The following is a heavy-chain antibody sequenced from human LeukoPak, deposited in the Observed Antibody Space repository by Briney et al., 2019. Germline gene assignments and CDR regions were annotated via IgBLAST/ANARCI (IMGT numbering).Heavy chain of an antibody. CDR3: AKEFTSPPRIATGYGMDV. J-gene: IGHJ6*02. D-gene: IGHD1-26*01. CDR2: IDGSGGTI. V-gene: IGHV3-23*01. Sequence: RGSLRLSCVASGFTFSSYVMSWVRQAPGKGLEWVAVIDGSGGTIYYADSVKGRFTISRDNSKNTLYLQMNSLRAEDTAVYYCAKEFTSPPRIATGYGMDVWGQGTTVTVSS. CDR1: GFTFSSYV.